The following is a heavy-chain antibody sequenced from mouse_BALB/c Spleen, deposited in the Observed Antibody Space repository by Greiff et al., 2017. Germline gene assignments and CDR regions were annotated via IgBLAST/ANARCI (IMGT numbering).Heavy chain of an antibody. D-gene: IGHD1-1*01. V-gene: IGHV14-3*02. J-gene: IGHJ2*01. CDR3: AACGSSYH. Sequence: VQLQQSGAELVKPGASVKLSCTASGFNIKDTYMHWVKQRPEQGLEWIGKIDPANGNTKYDPKFQGKATITADTTSNTAYLQLSSLTSEDTAVYYCAACGSSYHWGQGTTLTVSA. CDR1: GFNIKDTY. CDR2: IDPANGNT.